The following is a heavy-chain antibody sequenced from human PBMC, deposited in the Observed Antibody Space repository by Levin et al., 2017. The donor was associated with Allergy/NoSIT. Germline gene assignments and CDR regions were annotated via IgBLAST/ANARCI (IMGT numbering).Heavy chain of an antibody. CDR3: ARSWSGWLDP. CDR1: GFAFSNSE. J-gene: IGHJ5*02. CDR2: ISSGSNNI. V-gene: IGHV3-48*03. D-gene: IGHD6-13*01. Sequence: PGGSLRLSCEGSGFAFSNSEMHWVRQAPGKGLEWISYISSGSNNIYYTDSVRGRFTISRDNAKNLLFLQMNSLRVEDSAVYYCARSWSGWLDPWGQGTLVSVSS.